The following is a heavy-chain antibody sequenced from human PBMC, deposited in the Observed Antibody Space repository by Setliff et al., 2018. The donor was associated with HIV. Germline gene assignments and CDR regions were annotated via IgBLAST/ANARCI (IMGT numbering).Heavy chain of an antibody. CDR1: GGSFPAYY. V-gene: IGHV4-34*01. CDR2: INYSGDT. CDR3: ARHYNGAVADAYSYYYYMDV. Sequence: SETLSLTCAVYGGSFPAYYWNWVRQSPGKGLEWIGEINYSGDTYYNPSLKSRVAISVDTSKNQFSLKLSSVTAADTAVYYCARHYNGAVADAYSYYYYMDVWGKGTTVTVSS. J-gene: IGHJ6*03. D-gene: IGHD6-19*01.